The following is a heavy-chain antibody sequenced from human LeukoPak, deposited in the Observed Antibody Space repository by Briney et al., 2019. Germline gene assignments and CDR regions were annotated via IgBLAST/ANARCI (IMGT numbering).Heavy chain of an antibody. CDR1: GYTFTGYY. V-gene: IGHV1-2*02. CDR3: ASGSGRDYYYYYMDV. CDR2: INPNSGGT. J-gene: IGHJ6*03. Sequence: ASVKVSCKASGYTFTGYYMHWVRQAPGQGLEWMGWINPNSGGTNYAQKFQGRVTMTRDTSISTAYMELSRLRSDDTAVYYCASGSGRDYYYYYMDVWGKGTTVTISS. D-gene: IGHD3-10*01.